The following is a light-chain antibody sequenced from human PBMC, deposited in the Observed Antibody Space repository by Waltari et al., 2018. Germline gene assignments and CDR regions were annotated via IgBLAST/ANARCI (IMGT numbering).Light chain of an antibody. CDR2: GAA. CDR1: QSIGRY. CDR3: QNHDRLPAT. Sequence: EIVLTRSPGTLSLSPGERATLSCRASQSIGRYLAWYQQKPDQAPRLLIYGAASRATGCPDRFRGSWSGTDFSLTISRLGPEDFAVYDCQNHDRLPATFGQGPRWKSN. V-gene: IGKV3-20*01. J-gene: IGKJ1*01.